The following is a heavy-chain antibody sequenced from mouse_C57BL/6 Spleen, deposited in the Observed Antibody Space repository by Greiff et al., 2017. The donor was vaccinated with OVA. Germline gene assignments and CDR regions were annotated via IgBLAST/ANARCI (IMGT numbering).Heavy chain of an antibody. V-gene: IGHV1-15*01. CDR1: GYTFTDYE. D-gene: IGHD2-4*01. Sequence: VQLQESGAELVRPGASVTLSCKASGYTFTDYEMHWVQQTPVHGLEWIGAIDPETGGTAYNQKFKGKAILTADKSSSTAYMELRSLTSEDSAVYYCTRGIYYDYGGFAYWGQGTLVTVSA. J-gene: IGHJ3*01. CDR2: IDPETGGT. CDR3: TRGIYYDYGGFAY.